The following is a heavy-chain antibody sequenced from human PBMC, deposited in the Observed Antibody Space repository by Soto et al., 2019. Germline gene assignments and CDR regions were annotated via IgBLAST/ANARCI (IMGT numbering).Heavy chain of an antibody. V-gene: IGHV3-23*01. D-gene: IGHD2-8*01. CDR2: IGASGGST. CDR3: AKDPFLNGVYVFYSDY. Sequence: GGSLRLSCAASGFTFSNSAMGGVRQAPGKGLEWVSAIGASGGSTYYADSVKGRFTISRDNSKNTLYLQMNSLRAEDTALYYCAKDPFLNGVYVFYSDYWGQGTLVTVSS. CDR1: GFTFSNSA. J-gene: IGHJ4*02.